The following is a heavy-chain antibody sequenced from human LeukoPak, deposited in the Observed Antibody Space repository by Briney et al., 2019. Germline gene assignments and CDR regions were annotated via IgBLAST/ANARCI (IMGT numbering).Heavy chain of an antibody. CDR2: MNPNSGNT. CDR3: ALSLYYYNSSGYYPFDY. J-gene: IGHJ4*02. V-gene: IGHV1-8*01. Sequence: ASVKVSCKASGYTFIGYDINWVRQAPGPGLECMGWMNPNSGNTGYAQKFQCRVSMTRSTSISTAYMELSSLTSEDTAVYYCALSLYYYNSSGYYPFDYWGQGTLITVSS. CDR1: GYTFIGYD. D-gene: IGHD3-22*01.